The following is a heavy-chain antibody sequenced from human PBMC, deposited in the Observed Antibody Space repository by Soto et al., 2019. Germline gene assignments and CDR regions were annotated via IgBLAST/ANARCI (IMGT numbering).Heavy chain of an antibody. CDR1: GYTFTRSG. D-gene: IGHD3-9*01. CDR3: ARENYDILTGYYSSGPFQH. J-gene: IGHJ1*01. CDR2: ISSYNGDT. V-gene: IGHV1-18*01. Sequence: GASVKVSCKASGYTFTRSGISWVRQAPGQGPEWMGWISSYNGDTNYAQTFQGRVTMTTDTSTSTAYMELRSLRSEDTAVYYCARENYDILTGYYSSGPFQHWGQGTLVTVSS.